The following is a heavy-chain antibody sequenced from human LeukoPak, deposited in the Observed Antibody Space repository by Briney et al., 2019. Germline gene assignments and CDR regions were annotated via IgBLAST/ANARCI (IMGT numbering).Heavy chain of an antibody. Sequence: SETLSLTCTVSGGSISGSHWGWIRQPPGKGLEWIMSLYSTGTTEYNASLKSRVAMSVDTSKNQLSLKLTSVTAADTAVYYCVARPLTAPVAWFDPWGQGLLVTVSA. CDR1: GGSISGSH. CDR3: VARPLTAPVAWFDP. V-gene: IGHV4-59*08. J-gene: IGHJ5*02. CDR2: LYSTGTT. D-gene: IGHD5-18*01.